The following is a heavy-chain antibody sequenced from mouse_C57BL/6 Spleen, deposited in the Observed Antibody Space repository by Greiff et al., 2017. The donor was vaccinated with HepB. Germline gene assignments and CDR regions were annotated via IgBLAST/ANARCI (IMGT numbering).Heavy chain of an antibody. V-gene: IGHV3-5*01. CDR2: IYYSGTI. D-gene: IGHD2-4*01. J-gene: IGHJ1*03. CDR1: GISITTGNYR. CDR3: AREYYDYDEGYWYFDV. Sequence: VQLKESGPGLVKPSQTVFLTCTVTGISITTGNYRWSWIRQFPGNKLEWIGYIYYSGTITYNPSLTSRTTITRDTPKNQFFLEMNSLTAEDTATYYCAREYYDYDEGYWYFDVWGTGTTVTVSS.